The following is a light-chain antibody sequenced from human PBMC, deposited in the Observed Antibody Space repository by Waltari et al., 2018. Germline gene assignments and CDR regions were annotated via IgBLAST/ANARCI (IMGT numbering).Light chain of an antibody. V-gene: IGLV1-44*01. J-gene: IGLJ1*01. Sequence: QSVLPQPPSASGTPGQRATLSCSGGSSNIARNAARWNQQPPGAAPKVLIHRNNQRPSGVPDRFSGSKSGTSASLAISGLQSEDEADYYCAGWDDTLNGPLFGTGTKVTVL. CDR2: RNN. CDR1: SSNIARNA. CDR3: AGWDDTLNGPL.